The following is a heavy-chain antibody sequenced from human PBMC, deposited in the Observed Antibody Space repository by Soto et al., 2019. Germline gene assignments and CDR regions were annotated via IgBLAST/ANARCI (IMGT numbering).Heavy chain of an antibody. CDR2: INHSGST. V-gene: IGHV4-34*01. Sequence: QVQLQQWGAGLLKPSETLSLTCAVYGGSFSGYYWSWIRQPPGKGLEWIGEINHSGSTNYIPSLKSRVTISVDTSTNQCSLKLISVTAADTAVYYCARGVYGSGSRYFDYRGQGTLVTVSS. D-gene: IGHD3-10*01. CDR3: ARGVYGSGSRYFDY. CDR1: GGSFSGYY. J-gene: IGHJ4*02.